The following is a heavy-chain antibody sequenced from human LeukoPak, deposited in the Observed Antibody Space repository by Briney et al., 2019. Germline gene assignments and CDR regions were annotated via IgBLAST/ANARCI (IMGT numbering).Heavy chain of an antibody. CDR1: GASIRSSY. CDR3: ARRVWATTISRDAFDI. CDR2: MHYSGST. J-gene: IGHJ3*02. D-gene: IGHD1-26*01. V-gene: IGHV4-59*01. Sequence: PSETLSLTCTVSGASIRSSYWSWIRQPPGKGLEWIGHMHYSGSTNYSPSLKSRVAISVDTSKNQFSLKLSSVTAADTAVYYCARRVWATTISRDAFDIWGQGTMVTVSS.